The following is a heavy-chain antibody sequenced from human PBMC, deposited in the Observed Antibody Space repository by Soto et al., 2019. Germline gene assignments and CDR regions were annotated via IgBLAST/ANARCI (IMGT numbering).Heavy chain of an antibody. V-gene: IGHV4-59*01. Sequence: SETLSLTCTVSVGSLTAYCKSWIRHPPGKGLEWIGYIYYSGSTNYNPSLKSRVTISEDTSKNQFSLKVSSVTAGDTAVYYCASVLAYNGSPGWYSHYWCRGLLGTGSS. CDR3: ASVLAYNGSPGWYSHY. CDR2: IYYSGST. D-gene: IGHD2-15*01. J-gene: IGHJ4*02. CDR1: VGSLTAYC.